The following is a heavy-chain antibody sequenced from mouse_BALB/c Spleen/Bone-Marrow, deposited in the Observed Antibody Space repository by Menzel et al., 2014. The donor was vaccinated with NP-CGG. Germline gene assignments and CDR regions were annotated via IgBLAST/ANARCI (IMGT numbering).Heavy chain of an antibody. CDR1: GFTFSSYA. CDR3: ARLITRGNFDY. D-gene: IGHD2-4*01. V-gene: IGHV5-6-5*01. Sequence: EVQLVESGGGLVKPGGSLKLSCAASGFTFSSYAMSWVRQTPEKRLEWVASISSGGSTYYPDSVKGRFTISRDNARNILYLQMSSLRPEDTAMYYCARLITRGNFDYWGQGTTLTVSS. J-gene: IGHJ2*01. CDR2: ISSGGST.